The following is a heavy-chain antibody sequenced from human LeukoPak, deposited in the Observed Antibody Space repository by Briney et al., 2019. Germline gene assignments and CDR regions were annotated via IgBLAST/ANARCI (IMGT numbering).Heavy chain of an antibody. CDR3: ARDTTTSGNFDY. D-gene: IGHD3-3*01. V-gene: IGHV3-9*01. J-gene: IGHJ4*02. Sequence: AGGSLRLSCAASGFTFDDYAMHWVRQAPGKGLEWVSGISWNSGSIGYADSVEGRFTISRDNAKNSLYLQMNSLRAEDTAVYYCARDTTTSGNFDYWGQGTLVTVSS. CDR2: ISWNSGSI. CDR1: GFTFDDYA.